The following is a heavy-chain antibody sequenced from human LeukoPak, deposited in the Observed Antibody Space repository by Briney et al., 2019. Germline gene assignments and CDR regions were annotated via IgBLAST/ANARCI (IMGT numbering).Heavy chain of an antibody. CDR3: ARGQPFGYYYYYYMDV. Sequence: SETLSLTCAVYGGSFSGYYWSWIRQPPGKGLEWIGEINHSGSTNYNPSLKSRVTISVDTSKNQFSLKLSSVTAADTAVYYCARGQPFGYYYYYYMDVWGKGTTVTVSS. J-gene: IGHJ6*03. V-gene: IGHV4-34*01. CDR2: INHSGST. D-gene: IGHD3-16*01. CDR1: GGSFSGYY.